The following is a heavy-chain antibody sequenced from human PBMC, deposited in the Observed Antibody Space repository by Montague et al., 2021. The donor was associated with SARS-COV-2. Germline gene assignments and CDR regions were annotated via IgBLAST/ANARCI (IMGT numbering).Heavy chain of an antibody. CDR1: GGSISSYY. Sequence: SETRSLTCTVSGGSISSYYWSWIRQPPGKGLEWIGYIYYSGSTNXXPSLKSRVTISVDTSKNQFSLKLSSVTAADAAVYYCARGPRITMIVVVITDIWFDPWGQGTLVTVSS. D-gene: IGHD3-22*01. J-gene: IGHJ5*02. CDR3: ARGPRITMIVVVITDIWFDP. V-gene: IGHV4-59*12. CDR2: IYYSGST.